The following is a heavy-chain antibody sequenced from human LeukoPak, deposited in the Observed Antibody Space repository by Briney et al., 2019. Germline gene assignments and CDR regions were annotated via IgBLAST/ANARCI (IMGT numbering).Heavy chain of an antibody. CDR1: GGTFSSYA. Sequence: SVKVSCKASGGTFSSYAISWVRQAPGQGLEWMGGIIPIFGTANYAQKFQGRVTITADESTSTAYMELSSLRSEDTAVYYCARDQGIMTTVTTGAYNWFDPWGQGTLVTVSS. V-gene: IGHV1-69*13. CDR3: ARDQGIMTTVTTGAYNWFDP. J-gene: IGHJ5*02. CDR2: IIPIFGTA. D-gene: IGHD4-17*01.